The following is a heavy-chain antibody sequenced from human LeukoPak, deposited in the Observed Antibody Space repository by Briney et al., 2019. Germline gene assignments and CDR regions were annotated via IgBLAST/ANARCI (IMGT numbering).Heavy chain of an antibody. J-gene: IGHJ4*02. V-gene: IGHV3-23*01. D-gene: IGHD2-2*01. CDR1: GFTYSNYA. Sequence: GGSLRLSCAASGFTYSNYAMSWVRQAPGQGLEWVSAIHGSGHDTFYADAVKGRFTVSRDNSKNTFYLQMNSLRADDTAVYYCAKTFGTIDPFEYWGQGTLVTVSS. CDR3: AKTFGTIDPFEY. CDR2: IHGSGHDT.